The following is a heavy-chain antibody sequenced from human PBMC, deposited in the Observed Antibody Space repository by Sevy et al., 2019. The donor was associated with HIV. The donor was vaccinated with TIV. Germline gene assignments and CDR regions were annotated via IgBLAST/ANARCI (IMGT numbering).Heavy chain of an antibody. CDR1: GGSFSSYY. Sequence: SETLSLTCTVSGGSFSSYYWSWIRQPPGKGLEWIGYIYYNGSTNSKPSLKSRVTISAHTSKNQFSLKLNSVTAADTAVYYCARGKVFFDYWGQGTLVTVSS. J-gene: IGHJ4*02. CDR3: ARGKVFFDY. V-gene: IGHV4-59*01. D-gene: IGHD1-20*01. CDR2: IYYNGST.